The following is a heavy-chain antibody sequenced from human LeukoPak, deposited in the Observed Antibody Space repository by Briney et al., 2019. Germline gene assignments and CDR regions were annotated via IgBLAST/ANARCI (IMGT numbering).Heavy chain of an antibody. Sequence: PSETLSLTCTVSGGSISSSSYYWGWIRQPPGKGLEWIGSIYYSGSTYYNPSLKSRVTISVDTSKNQFSLKLSSVTAADTAVYYCASPYILLPVRGQDLRESDYWGQGTLVTVSS. CDR3: ASPYILLPVRGQDLRESDY. CDR2: IYYSGST. D-gene: IGHD2-21*01. CDR1: GGSISSSSYY. J-gene: IGHJ4*02. V-gene: IGHV4-39*01.